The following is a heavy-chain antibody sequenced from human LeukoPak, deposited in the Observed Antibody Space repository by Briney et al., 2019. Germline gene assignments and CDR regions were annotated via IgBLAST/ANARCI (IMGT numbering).Heavy chain of an antibody. J-gene: IGHJ4*02. Sequence: GASVKVSCKASGYNFISMGIAWVRQAPGQGLEWMGWTTVYNGKTDYAETFQGRVTMTTETSTSTAYMDLGRLTSDDTAVYYCARWYGSGSYYFDYWGQGTLVAVSA. V-gene: IGHV1-18*01. CDR2: TTVYNGKT. D-gene: IGHD3-10*01. CDR3: ARWYGSGSYYFDY. CDR1: GYNFISMG.